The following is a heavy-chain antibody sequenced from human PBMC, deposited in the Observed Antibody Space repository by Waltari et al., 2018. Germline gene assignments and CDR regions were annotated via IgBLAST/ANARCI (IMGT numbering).Heavy chain of an antibody. CDR3: ARVGDQYDRTDGGPLDP. J-gene: IGHJ5*02. CDR2: ISPFIGTT. V-gene: IGHV1-69*12. Sequence: QVHLEQSGAEVTKPGSSVRVSCIASRGSYSNFRESLLRWLRLAPGHGLEWLGGISPFIGTTNYAQKFQGRLRITADEASKTVYMELSSLRSEDTAVYYCARVGDQYDRTDGGPLDPWGQGTLVTVSS. D-gene: IGHD1-26*01. CDR1: RGSYSNFRESL.